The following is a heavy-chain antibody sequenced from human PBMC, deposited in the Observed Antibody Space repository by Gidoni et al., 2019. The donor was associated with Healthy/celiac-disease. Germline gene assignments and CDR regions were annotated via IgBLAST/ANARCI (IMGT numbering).Heavy chain of an antibody. CDR2: ISSSSSYI. J-gene: IGHJ4*02. CDR1: GFTFRSYS. V-gene: IGHV3-21*01. D-gene: IGHD3-16*02. Sequence: EVQLVESVGGLVKPGGSLRLSCAASGFTFRSYSMNWVRQAPGKGLEWVSSISSSSSYIYYADSVKGRFTISRDNAKNSLYLQMNSLRAEDTAVYYCARDYDYVWGSYPDYWGQGTLVTVSS. CDR3: ARDYDYVWGSYPDY.